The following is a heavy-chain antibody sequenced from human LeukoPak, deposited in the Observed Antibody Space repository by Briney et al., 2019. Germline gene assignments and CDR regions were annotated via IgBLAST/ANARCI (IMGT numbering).Heavy chain of an antibody. CDR3: ARDDGLDY. CDR1: RYTFADYY. J-gene: IGHJ4*02. V-gene: IGHV1-2*06. Sequence: ATVKVSCKPSRYTFADYYIHWVRQAPGQGLEWMGRMSPTSGGTNYAPKFQGKVTMTRDTSISTAYMELSSLRSDDTAIYYCARDDGLDYGGQGPLVTVSS. CDR2: MSPTSGGT.